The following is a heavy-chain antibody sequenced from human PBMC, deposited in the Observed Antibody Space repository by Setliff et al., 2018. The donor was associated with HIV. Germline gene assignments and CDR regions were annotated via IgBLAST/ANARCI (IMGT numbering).Heavy chain of an antibody. Sequence: GGSLRLSCAASGFTFSSYAMNWVRQAPGKGLEWVSVIGGSGGSTYYADSVKGRFTISRDNSRDTLYLQMNSLRVEDTAVYYCAKNSAWAVIGSDYYLDFWGQGTLVTVSS. D-gene: IGHD6-19*01. CDR1: GFTFSSYA. CDR2: IGGSGGST. CDR3: AKNSAWAVIGSDYYLDF. J-gene: IGHJ4*02. V-gene: IGHV3-23*01.